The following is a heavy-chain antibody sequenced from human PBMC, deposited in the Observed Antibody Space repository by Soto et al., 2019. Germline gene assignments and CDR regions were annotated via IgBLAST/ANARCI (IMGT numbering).Heavy chain of an antibody. CDR2: ISGSGGST. D-gene: IGHD2-8*01. Sequence: EVQLLESGGGLVQPGGSLRLSCAASGFTFSSYAMSWVRQAPGKGLEWVSAISGSGGSTYYSDSVKCRFTISRDKSKNTLYLQMNSRRAEDTAVYYCAKDGGGCTNGVGYLFNWGPGTLVTVSS. CDR3: AKDGGGCTNGVGYLFN. CDR1: GFTFSSYA. V-gene: IGHV3-23*01. J-gene: IGHJ4*02.